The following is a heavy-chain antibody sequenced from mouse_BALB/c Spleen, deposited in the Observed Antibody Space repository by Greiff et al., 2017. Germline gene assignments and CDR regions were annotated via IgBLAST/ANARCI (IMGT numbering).Heavy chain of an antibody. CDR1: GFTFSDYY. Sequence: EVKLVESGGGLVKPGGSLKLSCAASGFTFSDYYMYWVRQTPEKRLEWVATISDGGSYTYYPDSVKGRFTISRDNAKNNLYLQMSSLKSEDTAMYYCARDRSTMTPPGFAYWGQGTLVTVSA. CDR3: ARDRSTMTPPGFAY. CDR2: ISDGGSYT. V-gene: IGHV5-4*02. D-gene: IGHD2-4*01. J-gene: IGHJ3*01.